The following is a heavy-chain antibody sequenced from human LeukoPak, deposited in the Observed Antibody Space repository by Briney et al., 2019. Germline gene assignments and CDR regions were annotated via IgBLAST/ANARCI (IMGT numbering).Heavy chain of an antibody. CDR2: ISYDGGNK. V-gene: IGHV3-30-3*01. CDR3: ATPTPSSSNDYYDSSGYYYLGPFQH. D-gene: IGHD3-22*01. CDR1: GFTFSSYA. J-gene: IGHJ1*01. Sequence: GGSLRLSCAASGFTFSSYAMHWVRQAPGKGLEWVAVISYDGGNKYYADSVKGRFTISRDNSKNTLYLQMNSLRAEDTAVYYCATPTPSSSNDYYDSSGYYYLGPFQHWGQGTLVTVSS.